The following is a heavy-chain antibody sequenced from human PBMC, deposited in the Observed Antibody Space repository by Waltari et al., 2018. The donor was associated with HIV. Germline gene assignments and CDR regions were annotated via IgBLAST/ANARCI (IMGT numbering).Heavy chain of an antibody. D-gene: IGHD5-18*01. CDR3: VRDDPGYGPIDH. V-gene: IGHV3-21*04. J-gene: IGHJ5*02. Sequence: LVESGGGVVKTGESLRLTCEASGFAFRHYSFNWVSHSPLRGLEWVASIRRATNEKFYLDSVRGRFVISRDDSESSVYLQMDSVKNEDTGKYFCVRDDPGYGPIDHWGRGTLVTV. CDR1: GFAFRHYS. CDR2: IRRATNEK.